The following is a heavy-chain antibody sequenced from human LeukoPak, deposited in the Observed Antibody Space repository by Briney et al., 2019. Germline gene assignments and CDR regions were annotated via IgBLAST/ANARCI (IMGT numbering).Heavy chain of an antibody. CDR3: ARNRWFGEFLFDY. Sequence: GESLRLSCAASGFSFSSYNMNWVRQAPGKGLEWVSYISSSSNTIYYADSVKGRFTIPRDNANNSLYLQMNSLRDEDTAVYYCARNRWFGEFLFDYWGQGTLVTVSS. CDR2: ISSSSNTI. CDR1: GFSFSSYN. V-gene: IGHV3-48*02. J-gene: IGHJ4*02. D-gene: IGHD3-10*01.